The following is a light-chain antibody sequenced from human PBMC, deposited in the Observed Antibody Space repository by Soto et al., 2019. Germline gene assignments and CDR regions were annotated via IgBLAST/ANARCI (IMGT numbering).Light chain of an antibody. CDR1: SSDVGGYNY. J-gene: IGLJ3*02. V-gene: IGLV2-11*01. Sequence: QSALTQPRSVSGSPGQSVTISCTGTSSDVGGYNYVSWYQQHPGKAPKFMIYDVTKRPSGVPDRFSGSKSGNTASLTISRLQAEDEAHYYCSSYTTAYTQVFGGGTKLTVL. CDR3: SSYTTAYTQV. CDR2: DVT.